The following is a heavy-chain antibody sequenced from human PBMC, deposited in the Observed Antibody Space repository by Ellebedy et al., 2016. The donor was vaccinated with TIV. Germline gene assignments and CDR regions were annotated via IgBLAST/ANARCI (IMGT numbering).Heavy chain of an antibody. D-gene: IGHD5-24*01. CDR3: ARHVGDGSHFDY. CDR2: IFPDDSAT. V-gene: IGHV5-51*01. J-gene: IGHJ4*02. Sequence: GESLKISCKGSGCSSTTYWIGWVRQMPGKGLEWMGIIFPDDSATTYSPSFEGQVTISVDKSISTAYLQWSSLKASDTAMYYCARHVGDGSHFDYWGQGTLVTVSS. CDR1: GCSSTTYW.